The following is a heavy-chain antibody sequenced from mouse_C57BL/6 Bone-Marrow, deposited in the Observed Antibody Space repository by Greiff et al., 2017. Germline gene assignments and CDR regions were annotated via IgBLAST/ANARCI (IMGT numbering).Heavy chain of an antibody. CDR1: GFTFSDYG. J-gene: IGHJ4*01. D-gene: IGHD3-2*02. CDR3: ARQLSYAMEY. Sequence: EVKLMESGGGLVQPGGSLKLSCAASGFTFSDYGMAWVRQAPRKGPEWVAFISNLAYSIYYADTVTGRFTISSENAKNTLYLEMSSLRAEDTAMYYCARQLSYAMEYWGQGTSVTVSS. V-gene: IGHV5-15*01. CDR2: ISNLAYSI.